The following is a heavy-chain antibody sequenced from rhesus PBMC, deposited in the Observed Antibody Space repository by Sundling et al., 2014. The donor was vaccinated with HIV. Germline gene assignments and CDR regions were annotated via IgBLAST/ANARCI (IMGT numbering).Heavy chain of an antibody. CDR1: GGSISSNNW. CDR2: MYGKTATT. D-gene: IGHD2-15*01. Sequence: QVQLQESGPGLVKPSETLSLTCAVSGGSISSNNWWTWIRQAPGKGLEWVGSMYGKTATTHYNPSLNNRVTISKDTSKNQFSLKLSSVTAADTAVYYCARGFGSSSYWSSVSYYGLDSWAKGRRHRLL. J-gene: IGHJ6*01. CDR3: ARGFGSSSYWSSVSYYGLDS. V-gene: IGHV4-65*02.